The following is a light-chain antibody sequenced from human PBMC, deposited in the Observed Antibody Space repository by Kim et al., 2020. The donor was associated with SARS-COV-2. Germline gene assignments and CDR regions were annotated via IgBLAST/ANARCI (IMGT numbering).Light chain of an antibody. J-gene: IGKJ1*01. CDR1: QSVSSNY. CDR3: HQYDSSPRT. V-gene: IGKV3-20*01. Sequence: EIVLTQSPGTLSLSPGERATLSCGASQSVSSNYLAWYQQKPGQAPRLLIYSTSTRATGIPDRFSGSGSGTDFTLTISRLEPEDFAVYYCHQYDSSPRTFGQGTKVDIK. CDR2: STS.